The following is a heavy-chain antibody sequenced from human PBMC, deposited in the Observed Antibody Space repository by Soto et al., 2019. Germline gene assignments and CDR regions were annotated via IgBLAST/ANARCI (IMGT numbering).Heavy chain of an antibody. Sequence: GGSLRLSCGASGFTFSSYAMSWVRQAPGKGLEWVSAISGSGGTTYYADSVKGRFTISRDNSKNTLYLQMNTLRAEDTAVYYCAKKTYYYDSSGYHFDYWGQGTRVTVSS. D-gene: IGHD3-22*01. CDR2: ISGSGGTT. CDR3: AKKTYYYDSSGYHFDY. J-gene: IGHJ4*02. V-gene: IGHV3-23*01. CDR1: GFTFSSYA.